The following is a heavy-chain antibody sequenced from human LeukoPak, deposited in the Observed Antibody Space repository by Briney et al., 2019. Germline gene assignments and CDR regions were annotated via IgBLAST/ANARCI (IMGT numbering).Heavy chain of an antibody. CDR1: GYTFSDYY. CDR3: ARAYDFWSGYILYDTFDV. J-gene: IGHJ3*01. V-gene: IGHV1-2*02. Sequence: GASVKVSCKASGYTFSDYYIHWVRQAPGQGLEWMGGINPDGGDTSYAQKFQGRVTVTRDTSINTVYMELSRLRSDDTAVYYCARAYDFWSGYILYDTFDVWGQGTMVTVSS. D-gene: IGHD3-3*01. CDR2: INPDGGDT.